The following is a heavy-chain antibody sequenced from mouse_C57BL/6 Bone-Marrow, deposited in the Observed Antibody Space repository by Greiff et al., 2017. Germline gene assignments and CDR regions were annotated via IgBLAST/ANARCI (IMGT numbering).Heavy chain of an antibody. D-gene: IGHD3-1*01. CDR2: IDPSDSYT. J-gene: IGHJ3*01. CDR3: AGGRRRRSRWFAD. V-gene: IGHV1-50*01. Sequence: VQLQQPEAELVKPGASVKLSCKASGYTFTSHWMQWVKQRPGQGLEWIGEIDPSDSYTNYNQKFKGKATLTADTSSSTAYMQHSSLPSEDSAVXYCAGGRRRRSRWFADWGKGTLVTVSA. CDR1: GYTFTSHW.